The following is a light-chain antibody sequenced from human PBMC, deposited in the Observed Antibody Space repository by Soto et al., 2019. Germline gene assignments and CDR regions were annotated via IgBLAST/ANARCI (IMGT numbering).Light chain of an antibody. V-gene: IGLV1-51*01. CDR1: SSNIGGNS. CDR3: GSWDSSLSAYV. J-gene: IGLJ1*01. Sequence: VLTQPPSVSAAPGQKVTISLSGSSSNIGGNSVSWYQQLPGTAPKLLIYDDNKRPSGIPDRFSGSKSGTSATLGITGFQTGDEADYYCGSWDSSLSAYVFGTGTKVTVL. CDR2: DDN.